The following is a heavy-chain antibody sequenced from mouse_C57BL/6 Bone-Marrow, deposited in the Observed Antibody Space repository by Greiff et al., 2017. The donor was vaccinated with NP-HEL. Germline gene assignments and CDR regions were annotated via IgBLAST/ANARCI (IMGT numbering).Heavy chain of an antibody. CDR3: ARSDGYYGGFAY. D-gene: IGHD2-3*01. J-gene: IGHJ3*01. V-gene: IGHV1-80*01. Sequence: VMLVESGAELVKPGASVKISCKASGYAFSSYWMNWVKQRPGKGLEWIGQIYPGDGDTNYNGKFKGKATLTADKSSSTAYMQLSSLTSEDSAVYFCARSDGYYGGFAYWGQGTLVTVSA. CDR2: IYPGDGDT. CDR1: GYAFSSYW.